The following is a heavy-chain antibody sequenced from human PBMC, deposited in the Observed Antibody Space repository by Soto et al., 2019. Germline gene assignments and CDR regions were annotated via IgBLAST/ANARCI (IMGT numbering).Heavy chain of an antibody. V-gene: IGHV4-34*01. CDR3: VRGVIH. CDR2: ISHSGST. Sequence: SETLSLTCAVYGGSFSGYYGSWIRQPPGKGLEWIGEISHSGSTNYIPSLKSRVTISADTSKDQFSLKLSSVTAADTAVYFCVRGVIHWGLGTLVTVSS. J-gene: IGHJ4*02. CDR1: GGSFSGYY.